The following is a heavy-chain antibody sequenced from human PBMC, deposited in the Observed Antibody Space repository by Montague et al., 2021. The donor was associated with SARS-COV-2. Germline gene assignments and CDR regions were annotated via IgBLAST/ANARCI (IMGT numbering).Heavy chain of an antibody. CDR2: IYWDDDK. CDR1: GFLLSTSGVG. V-gene: IGHV2-5*02. Sequence: PALVKPTQTLTLTCTFSGFLLSTSGVGVGWIRQPPGKALEWLALIYWDDDKRYSPSLKSRLTITKDTSKNQVVLTMTNMDPVDTATYYCAHWDEHYGSGSYYNQVGAFDIWGQGTMVTVSS. CDR3: AHWDEHYGSGSYYNQVGAFDI. D-gene: IGHD3-10*01. J-gene: IGHJ3*02.